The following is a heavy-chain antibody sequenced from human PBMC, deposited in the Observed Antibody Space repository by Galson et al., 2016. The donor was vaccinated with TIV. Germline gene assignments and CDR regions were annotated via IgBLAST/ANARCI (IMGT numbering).Heavy chain of an antibody. CDR3: ARDVREYDYVWGSYPDY. CDR1: GFTFSAYS. CDR2: ISYDGSNK. V-gene: IGHV3-30*04. J-gene: IGHJ4*02. D-gene: IGHD3-16*02. Sequence: LRLSCAVSGFTFSAYSMHWVRQAPGKGLELVAAISYDGSNKYYTDSVKGRFTISRDNSKYTLYLQMNSLRVEDTAVYLCARDVREYDYVWGSYPDYWGQGTLVTVPP.